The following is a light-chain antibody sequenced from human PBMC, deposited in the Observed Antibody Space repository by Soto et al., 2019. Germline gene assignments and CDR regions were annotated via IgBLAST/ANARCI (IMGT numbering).Light chain of an antibody. CDR2: DVT. V-gene: IGLV2-11*01. Sequence: QSSLTQPRSVSGSPGRSVTISCTGTSSDVGSYNYVCWHQQHPGKAPKLLIYDVTKRPSGVPDRFSGSKSGNTASLTISGLQAEDEADYYCCSYAGTYSYVFGTGTKVTVL. CDR1: SSDVGSYNY. J-gene: IGLJ1*01. CDR3: CSYAGTYSYV.